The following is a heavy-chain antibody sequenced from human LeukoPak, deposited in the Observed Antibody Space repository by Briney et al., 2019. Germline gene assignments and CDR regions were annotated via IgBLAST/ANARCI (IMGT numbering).Heavy chain of an antibody. D-gene: IGHD3-10*01. CDR3: ARHLPLPKYYYYYMDV. J-gene: IGHJ6*03. CDR2: IYYSGST. Sequence: SETLSLTCTVSGGSISSSSYYWGWIRQPPGKGLEWIGSIYYSGSTYYNPSLKSRVTISVDTSKNQFSLKLSSVTAADTAVYYCARHLPLPKYYYYYMDVWGKGTTVTVSS. V-gene: IGHV4-39*01. CDR1: GGSISSSSYY.